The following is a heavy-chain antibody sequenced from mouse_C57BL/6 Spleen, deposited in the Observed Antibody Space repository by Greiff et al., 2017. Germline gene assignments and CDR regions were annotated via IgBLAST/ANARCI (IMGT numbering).Heavy chain of an antibody. CDR1: GFTFSDAW. V-gene: IGHV6-6*01. Sequence: EVNVVESGGGLVQPGGSMKLSCAASGFTFSDAWMDWVRQSPEKGLEWVAEIRNKANNHATYYAVSVRGRFTISRDDSKSRVYLQMNSLRAADTGIYYCTRGITRDYWGQGTTLTVSS. J-gene: IGHJ2*01. CDR3: TRGITRDY. CDR2: IRNKANNHAT.